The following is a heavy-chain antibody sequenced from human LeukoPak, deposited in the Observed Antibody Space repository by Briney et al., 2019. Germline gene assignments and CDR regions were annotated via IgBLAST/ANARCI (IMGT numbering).Heavy chain of an antibody. D-gene: IGHD5-24*01. V-gene: IGHV3-53*01. J-gene: IGHJ3*02. CDR1: GFTVSSNY. Sequence: GGSLRLSCAASGFTVSSNYMSWVRQAPGKGLEWVSVIYSGGSTYYADSVKGRFTISRDNSKNTLYLQMNSLRAEDTAVYYCASNTLKMATITRHGAFDIWGQGTMVSVSS. CDR2: IYSGGST. CDR3: ASNTLKMATITRHGAFDI.